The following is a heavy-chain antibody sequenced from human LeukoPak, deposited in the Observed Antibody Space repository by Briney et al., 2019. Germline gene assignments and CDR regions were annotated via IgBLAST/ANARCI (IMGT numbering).Heavy chain of an antibody. CDR3: ARLGSSGYVPQWLEPTSYYYYMDV. CDR2: INPNSGDT. D-gene: IGHD5-12*01. Sequence: ASVKVSCKASGYTFTSYAMNWVRQAPGQGLEWMGWINPNSGDTKYAQKFQGRVTMTTDTSTSTAYMELRSLRSDDTAVYYCARLGSSGYVPQWLEPTSYYYYMDVWGKGTTVTISS. CDR1: GYTFTSYA. J-gene: IGHJ6*03. V-gene: IGHV1-18*01.